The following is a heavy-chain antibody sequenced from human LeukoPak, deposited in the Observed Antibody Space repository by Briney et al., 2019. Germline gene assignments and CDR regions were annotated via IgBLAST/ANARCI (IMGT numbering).Heavy chain of an antibody. CDR2: IYTSGST. D-gene: IGHD6-13*01. Sequence: PSQTLSLTCTVSGGSISSGSYYWSWIRQPAGKGLEWIGRIYTSGSTNYNPSLKSRVTISVDTSKNQFSLKLSFVTAADTAVYYCARGVSSYSSTYYDYWGQGTLVTVSS. V-gene: IGHV4-61*02. CDR1: GGSISSGSYY. J-gene: IGHJ4*02. CDR3: ARGVSSYSSTYYDY.